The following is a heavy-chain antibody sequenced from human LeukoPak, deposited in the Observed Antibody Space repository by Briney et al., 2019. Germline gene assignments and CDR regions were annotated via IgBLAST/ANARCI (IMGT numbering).Heavy chain of an antibody. V-gene: IGHV3-23*01. J-gene: IGHJ4*02. CDR1: GFTFSSCA. Sequence: GGSLRLSCVGSGFTFSSCAMIWVRQTPGKGLEWVSVISGTGGTTYDADSVKGRFTISRDNSKNTLYLQMNSLRAEDTAVYYCASGHQRWLPKGYWGQGTLVTVSS. CDR3: ASGHQRWLPKGY. CDR2: ISGTGGTT. D-gene: IGHD5-24*01.